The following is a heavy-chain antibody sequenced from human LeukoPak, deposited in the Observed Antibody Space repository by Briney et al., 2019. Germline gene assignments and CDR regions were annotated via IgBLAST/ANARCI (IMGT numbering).Heavy chain of an antibody. D-gene: IGHD5-24*01. CDR1: GFTFNSFG. Sequence: PGRSLRLSCAASGFTFNSFGMHWVRQAPGKGLEWVAVISYDGSNKYSADSVKGRFSISRDNAQTSLYLQMNSLRAEDTAVYYCARASDPWLQLTWGQGTLVTVSS. J-gene: IGHJ5*02. CDR2: ISYDGSNK. V-gene: IGHV3-30*03. CDR3: ARASDPWLQLT.